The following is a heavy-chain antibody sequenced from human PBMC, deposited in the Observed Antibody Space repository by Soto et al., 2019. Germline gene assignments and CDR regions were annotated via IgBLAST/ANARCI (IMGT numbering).Heavy chain of an antibody. D-gene: IGHD1-1*01. CDR2: ISAHNDNT. J-gene: IGHJ4*02. CDR1: GYTFTSYG. V-gene: IGHV1-18*01. CDR3: ARGRYGDY. Sequence: QVHLVQSGAEVKKPGASVKVSCKCSGYTFTSYGITWVRQAPGQGLEWMGWISAHNDNTDYAQKLQGRVTVTRDTSPSPAYMELRSPRSDDTAVYYWARGRYGDYWGQGALVTVSS.